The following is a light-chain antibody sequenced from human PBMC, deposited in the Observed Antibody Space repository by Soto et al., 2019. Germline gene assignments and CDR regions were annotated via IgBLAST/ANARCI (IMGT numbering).Light chain of an antibody. Sequence: QSALTQPASVSGSPGQSITISCTGTRSDVGGYNLVSWYQQHPGKAPKLMIYEDTKRPSGVSNRFSGSKSGNTASLTISGLQAEDEADYYCCSYAGTSTWVFGRGTKVTVL. CDR1: RSDVGGYNL. CDR3: CSYAGTSTWV. J-gene: IGLJ3*02. CDR2: EDT. V-gene: IGLV2-23*01.